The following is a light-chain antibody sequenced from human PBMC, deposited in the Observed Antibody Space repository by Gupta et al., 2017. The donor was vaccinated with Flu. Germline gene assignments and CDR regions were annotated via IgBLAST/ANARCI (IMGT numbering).Light chain of an antibody. Sequence: PSTLFASVGDRGTITCRASQSISRRLARYQQKPGKAPKLLLYKASSLESGVPSRFRGSGSGTEFTLTISSLQLDDFATYYCQQYKSYLWTFGQGTKVEIK. J-gene: IGKJ1*01. CDR3: QQYKSYLWT. V-gene: IGKV1-5*03. CDR2: KAS. CDR1: QSISRR.